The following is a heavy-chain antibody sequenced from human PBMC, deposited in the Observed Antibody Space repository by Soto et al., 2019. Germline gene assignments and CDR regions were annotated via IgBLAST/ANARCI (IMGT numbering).Heavy chain of an antibody. CDR2: ISGGGDAT. CDR1: GFTFSSYA. Sequence: EVQLLESGGGLVQPGGSLRLSCAASGFTFSSYAMSWVRQAPGKGLEWVSTISGGGDATYYADSVKGRFTISRDNSKNTFYLQMNSLRDEDTAVYYCGKGRYSSGWNYFDSWGQGTLVTVSS. V-gene: IGHV3-23*01. CDR3: GKGRYSSGWNYFDS. J-gene: IGHJ4*02. D-gene: IGHD6-19*01.